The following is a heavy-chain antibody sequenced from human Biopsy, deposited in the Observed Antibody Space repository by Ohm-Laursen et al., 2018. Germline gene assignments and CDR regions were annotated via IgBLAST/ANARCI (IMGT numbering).Heavy chain of an antibody. D-gene: IGHD2-2*02. CDR2: TSANGVTT. Sequence: SLRLSCAASGFTFSSHAMAWVRQAPGKGLEWVSTTSANGVTTFYADSVKGRFTISRDGSSDTLYLQMHSLRADDTALYYCAKGGYCSATSCNMDVDYWGQGALVAVSS. J-gene: IGHJ4*02. CDR1: GFTFSSHA. V-gene: IGHV3-23*01. CDR3: AKGGYCSATSCNMDVDY.